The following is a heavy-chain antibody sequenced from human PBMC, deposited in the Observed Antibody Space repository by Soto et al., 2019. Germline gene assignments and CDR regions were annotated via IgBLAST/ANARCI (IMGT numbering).Heavy chain of an antibody. J-gene: IGHJ4*02. Sequence: EVQLVESGGGLVQPGGSLRLSCAASGFTFSSHWMHWVRQVPGKGLVWVSRVNTDGSFTTYADSVKGRFTISRDDAKNTLYLQMNSLRAEDSAIYYGASGLGLRGTYYWGQGTLVIVSS. V-gene: IGHV3-74*01. CDR1: GFTFSSHW. D-gene: IGHD3-16*01. CDR2: VNTDGSFT. CDR3: ASGLGLRGTYY.